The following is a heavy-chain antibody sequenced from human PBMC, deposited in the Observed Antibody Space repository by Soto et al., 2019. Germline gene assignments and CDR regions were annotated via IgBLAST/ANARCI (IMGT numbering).Heavy chain of an antibody. V-gene: IGHV4-39*01. D-gene: IGHD3-9*01. Sequence: QVQLQEESGLRLVKPSETLSLTCTVSGGSITSTNYCWGWIRQPPGKGLEWIASVCHSGSTYYNPSLKSRVTIAMNTSKNQFSLSLHSATAADTAVYYCAITIFPPSNGFDSWGQGTPVTVSS. CDR3: AITIFPPSNGFDS. CDR1: GGSITSTNYC. J-gene: IGHJ5*01. CDR2: VCHSGST.